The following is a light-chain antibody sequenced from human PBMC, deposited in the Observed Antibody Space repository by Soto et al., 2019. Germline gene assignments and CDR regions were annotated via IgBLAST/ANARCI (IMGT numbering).Light chain of an antibody. CDR1: QDNSNN. CDR2: GAY. V-gene: IGKV1-33*01. Sequence: DIQMTQSPSSLSASVGDRVTITCQASQDNSNNLNWFQQTSGKAPKLLIYGAYNLETGVPSRFTGSQSGTAFTFTITSLQPEDVGTYFCQQCDNLPPTFGGGTKVDI. J-gene: IGKJ4*01. CDR3: QQCDNLPPT.